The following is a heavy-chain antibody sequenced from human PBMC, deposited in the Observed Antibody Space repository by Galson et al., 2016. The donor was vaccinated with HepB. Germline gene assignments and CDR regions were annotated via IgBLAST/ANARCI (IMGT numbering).Heavy chain of an antibody. J-gene: IGHJ2*01. CDR1: GVSISSGEYY. Sequence: TLSLTCSVSGVSISSGEYYWSWIRQHPERGLEYIGHIYYSGTTYYNPSLKSRLTISVDKSKNQFSLKLTSVTAADTAVYYCVRDRRLPPEWYFDLWGRGTLVTVSS. CDR2: IYYSGTT. D-gene: IGHD2-15*01. V-gene: IGHV4-31*03. CDR3: VRDRRLPPEWYFDL.